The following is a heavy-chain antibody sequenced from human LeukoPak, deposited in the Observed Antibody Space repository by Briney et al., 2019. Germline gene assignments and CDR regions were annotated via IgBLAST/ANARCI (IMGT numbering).Heavy chain of an antibody. Sequence: GGSLRLSCVASGLTFSTYSMDWVRQAPGKGLEWVSYSGRSSDTIYYADSVKGRFTISRDNAKNSLYLQMNSLRDEDTAVYYCARDISGYDFGFDYWGQGTLVTVSS. CDR3: ARDISGYDFGFDY. CDR1: GLTFSTYS. J-gene: IGHJ4*02. V-gene: IGHV3-48*02. D-gene: IGHD5-12*01. CDR2: SGRSSDTI.